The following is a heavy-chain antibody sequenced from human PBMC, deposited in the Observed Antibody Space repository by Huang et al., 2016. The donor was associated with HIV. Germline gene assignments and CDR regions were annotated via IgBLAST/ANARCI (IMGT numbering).Heavy chain of an antibody. D-gene: IGHD2-15*01. J-gene: IGHJ5*02. V-gene: IGHV3-30*18. Sequence: QVQLVESGGGVVQPGTSLRLSCAASGFIFSNFGMHWVRQAPGKGREWGAVISYDGRSDRYSDSVKGRFTISRDNDKNTLSLEMNRLRHDDTAVYYCAKESRWFSDFDQWGQGTLVTVSS. CDR3: AKESRWFSDFDQ. CDR2: ISYDGRSD. CDR1: GFIFSNFG.